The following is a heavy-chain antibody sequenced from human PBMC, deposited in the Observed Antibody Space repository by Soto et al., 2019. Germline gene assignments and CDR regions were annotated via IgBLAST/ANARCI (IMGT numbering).Heavy chain of an antibody. Sequence: SETLSLTCTVSGGSISSYYWSWIRQPAGKGLEWIGRIYTSGSTNYNPSLKSRVTMSVDTSKNQFSLKLSSVTAADTAVYYCAECPGYCSGGSCYGCYYYYGMDVWGQGTTVTVSS. D-gene: IGHD2-15*01. CDR2: IYTSGST. CDR1: GGSISSYY. CDR3: AECPGYCSGGSCYGCYYYYGMDV. V-gene: IGHV4-4*07. J-gene: IGHJ6*02.